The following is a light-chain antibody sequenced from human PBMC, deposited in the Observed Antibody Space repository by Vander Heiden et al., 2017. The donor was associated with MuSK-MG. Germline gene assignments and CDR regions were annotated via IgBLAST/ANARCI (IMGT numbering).Light chain of an antibody. J-gene: IGLJ2*01. Sequence: SYEPTQPLSVSVALGQTARITCGGNKIGNKHVHWYQQKPGQAPVLVMYRDSNRPSGIPERFSGSNSGNTATLTISRAQAGDEADYYCQVWDSSTVVFGGGTKLTVL. CDR2: RDS. CDR3: QVWDSSTVV. CDR1: KIGNKH. V-gene: IGLV3-9*01.